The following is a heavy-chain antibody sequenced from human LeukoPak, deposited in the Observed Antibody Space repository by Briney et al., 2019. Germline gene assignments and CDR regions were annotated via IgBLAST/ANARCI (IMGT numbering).Heavy chain of an antibody. CDR3: ARLYYDFWSGYSTNNWFDP. CDR2: IYHSGST. CDR1: GYSISSDYY. J-gene: IGHJ5*02. Sequence: PSETLSLTCAVSGYSISSDYYWGWIRQPPGKGLEWIGTIYHSGSTYYSPSLKSRVTISVDTSKNQFSLKLSSVTAADTAVYYCARLYYDFWSGYSTNNWFDPWGQGTLVTVSS. D-gene: IGHD3-3*01. V-gene: IGHV4-38-2*01.